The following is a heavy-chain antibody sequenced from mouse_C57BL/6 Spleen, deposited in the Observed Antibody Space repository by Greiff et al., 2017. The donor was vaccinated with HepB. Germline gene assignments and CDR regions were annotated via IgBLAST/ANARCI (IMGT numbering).Heavy chain of an antibody. J-gene: IGHJ3*01. CDR2: IDPEDGDT. CDR3: TTGVGLPSWFAY. D-gene: IGHD2-2*01. Sequence: EVQLQQSGAELVRPGASVKLSCTASGFNIKDYYMHWVKQRPEQGLEWIGRIDPEDGDTEYAPKFQGKATMTADISSNTAYLQLSSLTSEDTAVYYCTTGVGLPSWFAYWGQGTLVTVSA. CDR1: GFNIKDYY. V-gene: IGHV14-1*01.